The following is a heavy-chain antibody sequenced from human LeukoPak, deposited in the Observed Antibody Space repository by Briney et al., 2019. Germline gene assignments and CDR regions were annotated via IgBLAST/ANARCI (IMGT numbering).Heavy chain of an antibody. J-gene: IGHJ4*02. V-gene: IGHV4-39*01. D-gene: IGHD3-3*01. CDR1: GGSISSSSYY. CDR3: ARGSVLRHFNY. CDR2: IYYSGST. Sequence: TSETLSPTCIVSGGSISSSSYYWGWIRQPPGKGLEWIGSIYYSGSTHYNPSLKSRVTISVDTSKNQFSLKLSSVTAADTAVYYCARGSVLRHFNYWGQGTLVTVSS.